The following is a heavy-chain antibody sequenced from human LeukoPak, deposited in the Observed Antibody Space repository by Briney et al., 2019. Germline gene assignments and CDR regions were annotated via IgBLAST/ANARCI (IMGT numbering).Heavy chain of an antibody. D-gene: IGHD3-22*01. Sequence: SETLSLTCTVSGGSISSGGYYWSWIRQHPGKGLEWIGYIYYSGSTYYNPSLKSRVTISVDTFKNQFSLKLSSVTAADTAVYYCARGYYYDSSGYYPDAFDIWGQGTMVTVSS. J-gene: IGHJ3*02. CDR1: GGSISSGGYY. CDR2: IYYSGST. CDR3: ARGYYYDSSGYYPDAFDI. V-gene: IGHV4-31*03.